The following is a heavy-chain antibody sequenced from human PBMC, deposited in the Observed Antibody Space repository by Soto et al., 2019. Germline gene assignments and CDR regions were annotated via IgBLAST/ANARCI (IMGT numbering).Heavy chain of an antibody. Sequence: QVQLVQSGAEVKKPGASVKVSCKASGYTFTSHGVTWVRQAPGQGLEWMGWISANNGNTEYAQKFQGRVTMTRDTSTSTAYMELRSLRSDDTAVYYCAGDSPLASRDWFDPWGQGTQVTVSS. CDR2: ISANNGNT. V-gene: IGHV1-18*04. J-gene: IGHJ5*02. CDR3: AGDSPLASRDWFDP. CDR1: GYTFTSHG.